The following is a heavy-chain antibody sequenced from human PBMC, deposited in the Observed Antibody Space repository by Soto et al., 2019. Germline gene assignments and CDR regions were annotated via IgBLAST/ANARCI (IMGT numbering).Heavy chain of an antibody. D-gene: IGHD3-16*01. Sequence: QVQLVQSGAEVKKPGSSVKVSCTASGGTFSSYAISWVRQAPGQGLEWMGGIIPIFGTANYAQKFQGRVTITADESTSPADMELSSLRSEDTDVYYCARGASMITCGGVTSVFDYWVQGTLVTVSS. J-gene: IGHJ4*02. V-gene: IGHV1-69*01. CDR1: GGTFSSYA. CDR3: ARGASMITCGGVTSVFDY. CDR2: IIPIFGTA.